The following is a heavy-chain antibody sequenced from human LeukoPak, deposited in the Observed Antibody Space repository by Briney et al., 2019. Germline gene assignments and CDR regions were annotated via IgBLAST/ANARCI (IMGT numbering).Heavy chain of an antibody. CDR1: GGSISSGGYY. D-gene: IGHD5-18*01. Sequence: SETLSLTCTVSGGSISSGGYYWSWIRQHPGKGLEWIGYIYYSGSTYYNPSLKSRVTISVDTSKNQFSLKLSSVTAADTAVYYCARDPVDTATRGIDYWGQGTLVTVSS. CDR3: ARDPVDTATRGIDY. CDR2: IYYSGST. J-gene: IGHJ4*02. V-gene: IGHV4-31*03.